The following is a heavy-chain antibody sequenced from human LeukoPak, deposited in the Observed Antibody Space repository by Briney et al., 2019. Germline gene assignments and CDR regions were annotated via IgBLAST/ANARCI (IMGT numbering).Heavy chain of an antibody. D-gene: IGHD6-19*01. CDR1: GGSISSYY. CDR3: AREAVAGIDY. J-gene: IGHJ4*02. V-gene: IGHV4-59*01. Sequence: SETLSLTCAVYGGSISSYYWSWIRQPPGKGLEWIGYIYYSGSTNYNPSFKSRVTISVDTSKNQFSLKLSSVTAADTAVYYCAREAVAGIDYWGQGTLVTVSS. CDR2: IYYSGST.